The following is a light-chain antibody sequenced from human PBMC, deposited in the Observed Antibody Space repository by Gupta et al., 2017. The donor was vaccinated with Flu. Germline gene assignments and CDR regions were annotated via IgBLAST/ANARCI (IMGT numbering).Light chain of an antibody. V-gene: IGLV8-61*01. CDR3: LIYLGGGVSL. CDR2: GTD. J-gene: IGLJ2*01. CDR1: SRRVSSSLS. Sequence: QTVVTQEPSLSVSPGGTVTLTCALRSRRVSSSLSAGWYQHAPGQPPHTLIYGTDVRSSGVPDRFSGPILGHRVALTITGAQAEDESDYYCLIYLGGGVSLFGGGTKVTVL.